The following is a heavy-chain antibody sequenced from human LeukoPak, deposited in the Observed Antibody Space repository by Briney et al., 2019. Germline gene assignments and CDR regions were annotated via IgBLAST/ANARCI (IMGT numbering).Heavy chain of an antibody. CDR2: IKEDGNEE. V-gene: IGHV3-7*03. CDR3: ARDSVTGGRYSRFDS. Sequence: GGSLRLSCLASGFTFNNYWMNWVRQAPGKGLEWVANIKEDGNEENYVDSVRGRFTISRDSAKNSLYLQMNSLRAEDTAVYYCARDSVTGGRYSRFDSWGQGTPVTVSS. J-gene: IGHJ4*02. CDR1: GFTFNNYW. D-gene: IGHD2-21*02.